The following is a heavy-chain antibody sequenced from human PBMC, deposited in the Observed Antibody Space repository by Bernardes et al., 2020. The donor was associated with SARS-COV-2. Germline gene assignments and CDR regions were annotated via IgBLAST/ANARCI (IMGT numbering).Heavy chain of an antibody. CDR3: ARALISDCSGGSCYPDYGDYFDY. Sequence: ASVKVSCKTSGYTFTAYVIIWVRQAPGQGLESMGWISAYNGYTHYAQKFQGRVTMTTDTSTSTAYMELRSLRSDDTAVYYCARALISDCSGGSCYPDYGDYFDYWGQGTLLTVSS. J-gene: IGHJ4*02. V-gene: IGHV1-18*01. D-gene: IGHD2-15*01. CDR1: GYTFTAYV. CDR2: ISAYNGYT.